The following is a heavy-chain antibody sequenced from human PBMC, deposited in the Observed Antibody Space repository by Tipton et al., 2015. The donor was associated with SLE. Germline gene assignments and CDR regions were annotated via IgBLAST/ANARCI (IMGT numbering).Heavy chain of an antibody. J-gene: IGHJ4*02. CDR3: ATDSDGFDF. CDR1: GGSISTHF. CDR2: IYYSENTSGST. V-gene: IGHV4-59*11. D-gene: IGHD5-24*01. Sequence: TLSLTCTVSGGSISTHFWNWVRQPPGKGLEWIGYIYYSENTSGSTNYNPSLKSRVTMLLDTSKNHFSLKLSSVTAADTAVYYCATDSDGFDFWGQGTLVTVSS.